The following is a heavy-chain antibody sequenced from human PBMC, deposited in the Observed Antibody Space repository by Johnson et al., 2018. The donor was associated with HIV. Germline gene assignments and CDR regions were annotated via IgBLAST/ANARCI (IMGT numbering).Heavy chain of an antibody. CDR1: GFTFSSYA. CDR2: ISGSGDST. V-gene: IGHV3-23*01. D-gene: IGHD6-19*01. J-gene: IGHJ3*02. CDR3: AQEGSSGWYHGLDAFDI. Sequence: VQLMESGGGVVRPGGSLRLSCAASGFTFSSYALSWVRQAPGKGLQWVSAISGSGDSTYYADSVKGRFTISKDNSKNTLYLQMNSLRAEDTAVYYCAQEGSSGWYHGLDAFDIWGQGAMVTVSS.